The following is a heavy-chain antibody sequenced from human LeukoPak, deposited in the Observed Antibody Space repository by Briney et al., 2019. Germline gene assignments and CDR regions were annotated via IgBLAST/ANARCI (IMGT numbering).Heavy chain of an antibody. D-gene: IGHD1-26*01. V-gene: IGHV4-39*07. CDR3: ARVDGSEGATSGDY. CDR2: LYYSGST. Sequence: AVTLSLTCSVSGGSISSSSYYGGWIRQPPGKGRVWIGRLYYSGSTYEHPDVQSRLTISVDTSKNQFSLTLSSVTAADTAVYYCARVDGSEGATSGDYWGQGTLVTVSS. J-gene: IGHJ4*02. CDR1: GGSISSSSYY.